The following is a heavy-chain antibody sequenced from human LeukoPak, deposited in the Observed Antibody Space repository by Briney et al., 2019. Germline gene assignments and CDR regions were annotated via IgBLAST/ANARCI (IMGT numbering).Heavy chain of an antibody. V-gene: IGHV3-21*06. J-gene: IGHJ4*02. D-gene: IGHD2-15*01. CDR1: GFTFSTYT. Sequence: GGSLRLSCAASGFTFSTYTMNWPPQAPGKARECISSICRSTTYIYYAESVKGRFTIYRDNAKNSLFLHMNSLSADGTAVYYCAGGYCSAGRCYKGDYWDQGALVTVSS. CDR2: ICRSTTYI. CDR3: AGGYCSAGRCYKGDY.